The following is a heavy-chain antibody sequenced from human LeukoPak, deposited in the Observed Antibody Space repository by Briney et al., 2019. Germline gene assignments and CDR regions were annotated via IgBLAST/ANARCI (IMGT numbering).Heavy chain of an antibody. Sequence: SETLSLTCTVSGGSISSYYWSWIRQPAGKGLEWIGRIYTSGSTNYNPSLKSRVTMSVDTSKNQFSLKLSSVTAADTAVYYCARDLPRHSSGWYIGGDYWGQGTLVTVSS. CDR3: ARDLPRHSSGWYIGGDY. CDR2: IYTSGST. J-gene: IGHJ4*02. D-gene: IGHD6-19*01. CDR1: GGSISSYY. V-gene: IGHV4-4*07.